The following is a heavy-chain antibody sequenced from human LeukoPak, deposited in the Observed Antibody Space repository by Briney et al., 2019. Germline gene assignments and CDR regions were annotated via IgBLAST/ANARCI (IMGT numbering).Heavy chain of an antibody. CDR1: GFTFSSYS. D-gene: IGHD1-26*01. J-gene: IGHJ4*02. CDR2: ISSSSSYI. V-gene: IGHV3-21*01. CDR3: ARVVGATKLDY. Sequence: GGSLRLSCAASGFTFSSYSMNWVRQAPGKGLEWVSSISSSSSYIYYADSVKGRFTVSRDNAKNSLYLQMNSLRAEDTAVYYCARVVGATKLDYWGQGTLVTVSS.